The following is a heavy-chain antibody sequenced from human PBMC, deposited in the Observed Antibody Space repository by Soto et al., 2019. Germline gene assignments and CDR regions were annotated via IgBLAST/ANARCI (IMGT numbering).Heavy chain of an antibody. Sequence: QVQLVESGGGVVQPGRSLRLSCAASGFTFSSYGMHWVRQAPGKGLEWVAVIWYDGSNKYYAESVKGRFTISRDKSKDTLYLKMNSLRAEDTAVYYCARDRGIAEAGAFAYWGQGTLVTVSS. D-gene: IGHD6-19*01. CDR1: GFTFSSYG. J-gene: IGHJ4*02. V-gene: IGHV3-33*01. CDR3: ARDRGIAEAGAFAY. CDR2: IWYDGSNK.